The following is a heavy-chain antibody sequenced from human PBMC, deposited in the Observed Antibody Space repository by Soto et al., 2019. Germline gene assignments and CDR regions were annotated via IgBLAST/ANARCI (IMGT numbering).Heavy chain of an antibody. CDR2: IYYSGST. Sequence: SETLSLTCTVSGGSISSGDYYWSWIRQPPGKGLEWIGYIYYSGSTYYNPSLKSRVTISVDTSKNQFSLKLSPVTAADTAVYYCARDGRPGSYTDYYYYGMDVWGQGTTVTVSS. CDR1: GGSISSGDYY. CDR3: ARDGRPGSYTDYYYYGMDV. V-gene: IGHV4-30-4*01. J-gene: IGHJ6*02. D-gene: IGHD1-26*01.